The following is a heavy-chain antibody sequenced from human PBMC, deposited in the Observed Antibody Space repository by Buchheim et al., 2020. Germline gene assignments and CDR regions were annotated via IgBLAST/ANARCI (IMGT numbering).Heavy chain of an antibody. V-gene: IGHV4-34*01. D-gene: IGHD4-23*01. CDR3: ARGRLYGGNSYYYYMDV. J-gene: IGHJ6*03. Sequence: QVQLQQWGAGLLKPSETLSLTCAVYGGSFSGYYWSWIRQPPGKGLEWIGEINHSGSTNYNPSLKSRVTISVDTSKNQFSLKLSSVTAADTAVYSCARGRLYGGNSYYYYMDVWGKGTT. CDR1: GGSFSGYY. CDR2: INHSGST.